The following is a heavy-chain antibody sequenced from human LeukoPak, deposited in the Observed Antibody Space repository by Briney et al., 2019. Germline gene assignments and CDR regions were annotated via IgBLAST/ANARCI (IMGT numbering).Heavy chain of an antibody. CDR2: ISAYNGNT. D-gene: IGHD2-2*01. CDR3: ARDIRIVVVPAAPLWFDP. Sequence: ASVKVSCKASGYTFTSYCISWVRQAPGQGLEWMGWISAYNGNTNYAQKLQGRVTMTTDTSTSTAYMELRSLRSDDTAVYYCARDIRIVVVPAAPLWFDPWGQGTLVTVSS. CDR1: GYTFTSYC. V-gene: IGHV1-18*01. J-gene: IGHJ5*02.